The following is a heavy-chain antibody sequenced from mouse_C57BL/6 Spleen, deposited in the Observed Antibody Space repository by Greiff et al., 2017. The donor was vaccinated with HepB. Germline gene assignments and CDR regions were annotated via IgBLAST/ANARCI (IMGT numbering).Heavy chain of an antibody. Sequence: VQLKQSGPELVKPGDSVKISCKASGYSFTGYFMNWVMQSHGKSLEWIGRINPYNGDTFYNQKFKGKATLTVDKSSSTAHMELRSLTSEDSAVYYCARGRDDYYFDYWGQGTTLTVSS. CDR3: ARGRDDYYFDY. CDR1: GYSFTGYF. D-gene: IGHD2-4*01. V-gene: IGHV1-20*01. J-gene: IGHJ2*01. CDR2: INPYNGDT.